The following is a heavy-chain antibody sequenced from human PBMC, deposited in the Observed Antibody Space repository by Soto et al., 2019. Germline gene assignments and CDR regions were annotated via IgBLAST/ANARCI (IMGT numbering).Heavy chain of an antibody. CDR2: ISYDGSHQ. CDR1: GFTFSNYV. CDR3: AKDPKCCTIGSHFLDNWFDP. D-gene: IGHD2-8*01. J-gene: IGHJ5*02. Sequence: PGGSLRLSCAASGFTFSNYVMHGVRQTPGKGLEWVAVISYDGSHQFYTDSVKGRFTISRDNSKNTLYLQMNSLKTEDTAMYYCAKDPKCCTIGSHFLDNWFDPWGQGTLVTVSS. V-gene: IGHV3-30*18.